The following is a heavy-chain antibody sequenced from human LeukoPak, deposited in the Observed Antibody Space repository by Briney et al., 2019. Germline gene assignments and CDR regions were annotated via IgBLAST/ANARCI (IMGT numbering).Heavy chain of an antibody. J-gene: IGHJ4*02. CDR3: ASALDYYDTRDIDY. CDR1: GFTFSSYG. V-gene: IGHV3-33*01. Sequence: GRSLRLSCAASGFTFSSYGMHWVRQAPGKGLEWVAGIWYDGSIKYYADSVKGRFTISRDNSKNTLYLQMNSLRAEDTAVYYCASALDYYDTRDIDYWGQGNLVTVSS. CDR2: IWYDGSIK. D-gene: IGHD3-22*01.